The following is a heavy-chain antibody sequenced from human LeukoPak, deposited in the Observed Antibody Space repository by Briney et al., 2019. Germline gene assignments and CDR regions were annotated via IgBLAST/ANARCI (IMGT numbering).Heavy chain of an antibody. D-gene: IGHD6-13*01. CDR2: INHSGST. CDR1: GGSFSGYY. V-gene: IGHV4-34*01. CDR3: ARGSWAAAGLGWYFDL. J-gene: IGHJ2*01. Sequence: PSETLSLTCAVYGGSFSGYYWSWIRQPPGKGLEWIGEINHSGSTNYNPSLKSRVTISVDTSKNQFSLKLSSVTAADTAVYYCARGSWAAAGLGWYFDLWGRGTLVTVSS.